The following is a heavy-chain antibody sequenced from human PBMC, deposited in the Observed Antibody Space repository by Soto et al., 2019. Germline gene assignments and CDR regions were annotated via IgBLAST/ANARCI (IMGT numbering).Heavy chain of an antibody. Sequence: QVQLQQWGAGLLKPSETLSLTCAVYGGSFRCYYWSWLRQPPGKGPEWIGEINHSGNTKYTPSLESRVTISVDTSKNQFSLKLNSVSAADPAVYYCARTGGMDVWSHGATVTVSS. V-gene: IGHV4-34*01. CDR1: GGSFRCYY. J-gene: IGHJ6*02. CDR3: ARTGGMDV. CDR2: INHSGNT.